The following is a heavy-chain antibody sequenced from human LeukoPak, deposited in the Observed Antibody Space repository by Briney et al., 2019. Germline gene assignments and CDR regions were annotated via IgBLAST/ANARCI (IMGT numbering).Heavy chain of an antibody. CDR2: IYTSGST. D-gene: IGHD2-21*02. CDR3: ARDSGGDYAWFDP. CDR1: GGSISSGSYY. V-gene: IGHV4-61*02. Sequence: SETLSLTCTVSGGSISSGSYYWSWIQQPAGKGLEWIGRIYTSGSTNYNPSLKSRVTISVDTSKNQFSLKLSSVTAADTAVYYCARDSGGDYAWFDPWGQGTLVTVSS. J-gene: IGHJ5*02.